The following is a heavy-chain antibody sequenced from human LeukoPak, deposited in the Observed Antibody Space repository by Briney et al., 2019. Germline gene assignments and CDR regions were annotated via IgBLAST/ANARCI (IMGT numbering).Heavy chain of an antibody. CDR3: ARFAKGYGSGDIDY. V-gene: IGHV3-7*01. Sequence: GGSLRLSCAASGFTFRRYWMSWVRQAPGKGLEWVANIKQDGVLKYYVDSVEGRFTISRDNAKNSLYLQMNSLNTEDTAVYYCARFAKGYGSGDIDYWGQGTLVTVSS. CDR1: GFTFRRYW. CDR2: IKQDGVLK. J-gene: IGHJ4*02. D-gene: IGHD3-10*01.